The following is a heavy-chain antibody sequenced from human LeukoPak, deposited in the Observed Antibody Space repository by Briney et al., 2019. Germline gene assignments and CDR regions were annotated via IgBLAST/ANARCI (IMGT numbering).Heavy chain of an antibody. V-gene: IGHV4-59*01. D-gene: IGHD1-26*01. CDR2: IYYSGST. CDR3: AREGSGSWAWYFDY. Sequence: SETLSLTCTVSGGSISSYYWSWIRQPPGKGLEWIGYIYYSGSTNYNPSLKSRVTISVDTSKNQFSLTLSSVTAADTAVYYCAREGSGSWAWYFDYWGQGTLVTVSS. CDR1: GGSISSYY. J-gene: IGHJ4*02.